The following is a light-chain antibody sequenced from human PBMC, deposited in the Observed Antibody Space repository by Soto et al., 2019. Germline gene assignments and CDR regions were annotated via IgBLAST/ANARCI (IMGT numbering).Light chain of an antibody. J-gene: IGLJ1*01. CDR3: QSCYSSLSGSKV. V-gene: IGLV1-40*01. Sequence: QSVLTQPPSVSGAPGQRVTISCTGSSSNIGAGYDVHWYQQLPGTAPKLLIYANSNRPSGVPDRFSGSKSGTSASLAITGLQAEDEADYYCQSCYSSLSGSKVFGTGTKLTVL. CDR1: SSNIGAGYD. CDR2: ANS.